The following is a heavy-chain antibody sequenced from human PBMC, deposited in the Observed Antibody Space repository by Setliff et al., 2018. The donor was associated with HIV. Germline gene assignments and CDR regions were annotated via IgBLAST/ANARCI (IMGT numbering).Heavy chain of an antibody. CDR3: ANFGFNYEKNL. CDR2: ISGDGRST. Sequence: GGSLRLSCAASGFPFSSFSFNWVRQAPGKGLEWVSLISGDGRSTFYADSVRGRFTVSRDNSKNSLYPQMHSLRPEDSAMYHCANFGFNYEKNLWGRGTLVTVSS. CDR1: GFPFSSFS. D-gene: IGHD3-16*01. V-gene: IGHV3-43*01. J-gene: IGHJ2*01.